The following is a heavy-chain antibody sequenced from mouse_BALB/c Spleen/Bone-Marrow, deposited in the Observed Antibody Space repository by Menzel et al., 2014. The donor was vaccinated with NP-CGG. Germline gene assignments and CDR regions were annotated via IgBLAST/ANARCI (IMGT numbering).Heavy chain of an antibody. Sequence: VHLVESGAELVKPGASVKLPCKASGYTFTSYYMYWVKQRPGQGLEWIGEINPSNGGTNFNEKFKSKATLTVDKSSSTAYMQLSSLTSEDSAVYYCTRGGWLAMDYWGQGTSVTVSS. CDR2: INPSNGGT. CDR3: TRGGWLAMDY. CDR1: GYTFTSYY. V-gene: IGHV1S81*02. J-gene: IGHJ4*01. D-gene: IGHD2-3*01.